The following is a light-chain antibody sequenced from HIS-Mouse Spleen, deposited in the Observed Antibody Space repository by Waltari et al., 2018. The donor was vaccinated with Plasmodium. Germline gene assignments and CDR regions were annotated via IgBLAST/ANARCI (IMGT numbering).Light chain of an antibody. Sequence: EIVMTQSPATLSVSPGERATLSCRASPSVSSNLAWYQQKPGQAPRLLIYGASTRATGSPARFSGSGAGTEFTLIISSMQSEDFAVYYCQQYNNWPRGTFGQGTKVEIK. CDR2: GAS. V-gene: IGKV3-15*01. CDR3: QQYNNWPRGT. J-gene: IGKJ1*01. CDR1: PSVSSN.